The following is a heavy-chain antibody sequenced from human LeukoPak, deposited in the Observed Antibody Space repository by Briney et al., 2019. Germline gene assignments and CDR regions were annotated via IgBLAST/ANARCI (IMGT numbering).Heavy chain of an antibody. V-gene: IGHV3-15*01. J-gene: IGHJ4*02. Sequence: GGSLRLSCPASGFTFDDYGMSWVRQAPGKGLEWVGRIKAKAHGGTIEYAAPVKGRFTISRDDSKNTLYLQMNSLKTEDTAVYYCTTDGVGVEGATYDNWGQGTLVSVSS. CDR3: TTDGVGVEGATYDN. CDR1: GFTFDDYG. CDR2: IKAKAHGGTI. D-gene: IGHD1-26*01.